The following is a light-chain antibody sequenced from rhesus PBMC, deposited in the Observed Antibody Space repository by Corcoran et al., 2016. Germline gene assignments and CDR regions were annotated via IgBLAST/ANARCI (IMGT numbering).Light chain of an antibody. CDR1: QGIGTY. V-gene: IGKV1-43*01. CDR3: LQYNSFPFT. CDR2: VAS. Sequence: DIQMTQSPSSLSASVGDRVTITCRASQGIGTYLNWYHQRPGKVPKRLIYVASSLESGVPSRFSGSGSGTDFTLTISSLQPEDFATYYCLQYNSFPFTFGQGTNVEIK. J-gene: IGKJ2*01.